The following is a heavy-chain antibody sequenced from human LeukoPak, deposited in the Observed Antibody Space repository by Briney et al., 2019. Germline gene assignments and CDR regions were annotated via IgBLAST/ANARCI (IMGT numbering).Heavy chain of an antibody. Sequence: GGSLRLSCAASGFTFSNYWMSWVRQAPGKGLEWVANIKQDGSEKYYVDSVKGRFTISRDNAKNSLYLQMNSLRAEDTAVYYCTRGQPADVDTAMVFSYWGQGTLVTVSS. J-gene: IGHJ4*02. CDR2: IKQDGSEK. D-gene: IGHD5-18*01. CDR1: GFTFSNYW. V-gene: IGHV3-7*01. CDR3: TRGQPADVDTAMVFSY.